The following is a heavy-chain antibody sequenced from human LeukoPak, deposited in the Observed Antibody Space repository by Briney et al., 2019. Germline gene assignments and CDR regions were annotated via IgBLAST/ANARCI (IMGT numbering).Heavy chain of an antibody. CDR3: ARSEIFGFYGMDV. CDR1: GGTFSSYA. D-gene: IGHD3-3*01. Sequence: SVKVSCKASGGTFSSYAIIWVRQAPGQGLEWMGRIIPILGIANYAQKFQGRVTITADKSTSTAYMELSSLRSEDTAVYYCARSEIFGFYGMDVWGQGTTVTVSS. V-gene: IGHV1-69*04. J-gene: IGHJ6*02. CDR2: IIPILGIA.